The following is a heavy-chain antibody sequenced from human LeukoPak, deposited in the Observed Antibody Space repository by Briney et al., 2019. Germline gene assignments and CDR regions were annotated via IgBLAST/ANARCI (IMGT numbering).Heavy chain of an antibody. D-gene: IGHD3-22*01. V-gene: IGHV1-2*02. Sequence: ASVKVSCKASGYTFTGYYMHWVRQAPGQGLEWMGWINPNSGGTNYAQKFQGRVTMTRDTSISTAYMELSRLRSDDTAVYYCARVDYYDSSGYPTFDYWGQGTLVTVSS. J-gene: IGHJ4*02. CDR1: GYTFTGYY. CDR3: ARVDYYDSSGYPTFDY. CDR2: INPNSGGT.